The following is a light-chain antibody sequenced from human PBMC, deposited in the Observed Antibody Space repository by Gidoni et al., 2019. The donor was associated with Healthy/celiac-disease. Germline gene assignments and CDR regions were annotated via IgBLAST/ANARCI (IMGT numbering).Light chain of an antibody. CDR1: QSISSY. J-gene: IGKJ4*01. CDR2: AAS. CDR3: QQSYSTPLT. V-gene: IGKV1-39*01. Sequence: DIQMTQSPSSLSASVGDRVTITCRASQSISSYLNWYQQKPGKAPKLLIYAASSLQSGVPSRFSGRGSGTDFTLTISSLQPVDFATYYCQQSYSTPLTFGGGTKVEIK.